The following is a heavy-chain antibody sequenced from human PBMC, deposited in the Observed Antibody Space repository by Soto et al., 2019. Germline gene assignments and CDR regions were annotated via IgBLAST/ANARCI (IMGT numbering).Heavy chain of an antibody. D-gene: IGHD3-22*01. CDR1: GGGNLRDYR. CDR3: PREVVGTIFAAVY. V-gene: IGHV1-69*01. CDR2: IIPKLGSA. Sequence: QVQLVQSGAEVKKPGSSVQVSCKASGGGNLRDYRTTWVRQAPGQGLEWMGGIIPKLGSANYAQNFQGRVKFTADGSTSPVSRELRSLNSEDRPVYNGPREVVGTIFAAVYWARGPRSTVP. J-gene: IGHJ4*02.